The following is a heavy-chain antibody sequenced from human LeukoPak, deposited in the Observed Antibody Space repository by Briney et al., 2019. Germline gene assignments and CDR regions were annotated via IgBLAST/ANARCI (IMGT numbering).Heavy chain of an antibody. J-gene: IGHJ3*02. V-gene: IGHV1-69*05. CDR2: IIPIFGTA. Sequence: SVKVSCKASGGTFSSYAISWVRQAPGQGLEWMGGIIPIFGTANYAQKFQGRVTITTDESTSTAYMELSSLRSDDTAVYYCAKDGDTAMALNAFDIWGQGTMVTVSS. CDR3: AKDGDTAMALNAFDI. CDR1: GGTFSSYA. D-gene: IGHD5-18*01.